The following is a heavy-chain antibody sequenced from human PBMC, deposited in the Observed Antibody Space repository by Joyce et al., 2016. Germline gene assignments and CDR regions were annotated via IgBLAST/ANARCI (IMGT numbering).Heavy chain of an antibody. J-gene: IGHJ6*02. CDR1: GSTFSTSS. D-gene: IGHD3-16*01. Sequence: QLVESGGGVVKPGGSLRFSCEASGSTFSTSSMSWFCQAPGKGLEWVAAISDTSYYRFHAETVRCRFTVSRDNAKKALYLQMNSLRAEDSAVFYCARGGISYYYAMDVWGQGTTVTVSS. CDR2: ISDTSYYR. V-gene: IGHV3-21*01. CDR3: ARGGISYYYAMDV.